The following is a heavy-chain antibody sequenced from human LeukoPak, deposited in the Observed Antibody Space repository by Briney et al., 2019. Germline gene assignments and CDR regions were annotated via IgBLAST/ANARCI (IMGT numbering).Heavy chain of an antibody. CDR3: ARVITVMATFDY. J-gene: IGHJ4*02. CDR1: GSSISSSYY. D-gene: IGHD5-24*01. CDR2: ISHSGST. Sequence: SETLSLTCTVSGSSISSSYYGAWIRQPPGKGLEWIATISHSGSTYYNPSLKSRVTISADTSQNQHSLRLNSVTVADTAVYYCARVITVMATFDYWGQGTPVTVSS. V-gene: IGHV4-38-2*02.